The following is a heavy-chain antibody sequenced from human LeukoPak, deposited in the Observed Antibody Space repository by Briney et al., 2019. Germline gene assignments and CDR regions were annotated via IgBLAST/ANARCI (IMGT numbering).Heavy chain of an antibody. Sequence: SETLSLTCTVSGGSISSYYWSWIRQPAGKGLEWIGRIYTSGSTNYNPSLKSRVTMSVDTSKNQFSLKLSSVTAADTAVYYCARCPYSRLENYYYMDVWGKGATVTVSS. J-gene: IGHJ6*03. V-gene: IGHV4-4*07. CDR3: ARCPYSRLENYYYMDV. CDR1: GGSISSYY. CDR2: IYTSGST. D-gene: IGHD6-13*01.